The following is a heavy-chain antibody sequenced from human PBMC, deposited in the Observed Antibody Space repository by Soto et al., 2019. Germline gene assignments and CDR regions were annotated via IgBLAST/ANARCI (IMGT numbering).Heavy chain of an antibody. J-gene: IGHJ4*02. CDR2: IYWDDDK. CDR1: GFSLSTSGVG. D-gene: IGHD3-10*01. V-gene: IGHV2-5*02. CDR3: AHSLRITMVRGVLFDY. Sequence: QITLKESGPTLVKPTQTLTLTCTFSGFSLSTSGVGVGWIRQPPGKALEWLALIYWDDDKRYSPSLKSRLTITKDTSKNQVVLTMTNMDPVDTATYYCAHSLRITMVRGVLFDYWGQGTLVTVSS.